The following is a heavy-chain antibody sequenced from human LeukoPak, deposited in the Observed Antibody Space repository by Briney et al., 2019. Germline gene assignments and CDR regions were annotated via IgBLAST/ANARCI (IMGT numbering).Heavy chain of an antibody. CDR3: VRDRGARITGTTGY. CDR1: GFTFSSYS. D-gene: IGHD1-7*01. Sequence: GGSLRLSCAASGFTFSSYSMSWVRQAPGKGLEWVSSISSSSSYIYYADSVRGRFTISRDNAKNSLYLQMNSLRVEDTAVYYCVRDRGARITGTTGYWGQGTLVTASS. V-gene: IGHV3-21*01. CDR2: ISSSSSYI. J-gene: IGHJ4*02.